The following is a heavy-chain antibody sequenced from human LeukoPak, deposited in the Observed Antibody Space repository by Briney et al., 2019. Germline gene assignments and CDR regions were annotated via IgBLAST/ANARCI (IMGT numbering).Heavy chain of an antibody. D-gene: IGHD6-13*01. CDR1: GYTLTELS. V-gene: IGHV1-24*01. Sequence: ASVKVSCKVSGYTLTELSMHWVRQAPGKGLEWMGGFDPEDGETIYAQKFQGRVTMTEDTSTDTAYMELSSLRSEDTAVYYCATPAAAPDAFDIWGQGTMVTVSS. J-gene: IGHJ3*02. CDR3: ATPAAAPDAFDI. CDR2: FDPEDGET.